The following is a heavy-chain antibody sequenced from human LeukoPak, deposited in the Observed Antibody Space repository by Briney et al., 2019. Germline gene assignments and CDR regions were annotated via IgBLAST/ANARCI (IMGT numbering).Heavy chain of an antibody. V-gene: IGHV3-23*01. CDR3: AKVGLPYYSDSSGYYDY. D-gene: IGHD3-22*01. CDR1: GFTFSSYA. J-gene: IGHJ4*02. Sequence: GGSLRLSCAASGFTFSSYAMSWVRQSPGKGLEWVSAISGSGGSTYYADSVKGRFTISRDNSKNTLYLQMNSLRAEDTAVYYCAKVGLPYYSDSSGYYDYWGQGTLVTVS. CDR2: ISGSGGST.